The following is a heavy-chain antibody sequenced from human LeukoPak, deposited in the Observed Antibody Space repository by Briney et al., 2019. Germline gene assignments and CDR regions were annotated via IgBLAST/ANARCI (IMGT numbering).Heavy chain of an antibody. CDR1: GGSFSAYY. D-gene: IGHD5-18*01. CDR3: ASRRGDTTMVTFDY. J-gene: IGHJ4*02. CDR2: INHSGST. Sequence: SETLSHTCAVYGGSFSAYYWSWIRQPPGKGLEWIGEINHSGSTNYNPSLKSRVTISVDTSKNQFSLKLSSVTAADTAVYFCASRRGDTTMVTFDYWGQGTLVTVSS. V-gene: IGHV4-34*01.